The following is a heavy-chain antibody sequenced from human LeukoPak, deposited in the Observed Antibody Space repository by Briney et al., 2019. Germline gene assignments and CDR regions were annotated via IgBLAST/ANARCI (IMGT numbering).Heavy chain of an antibody. CDR2: MNPNSGNT. V-gene: IGHV1-8*01. J-gene: IGHJ4*02. CDR3: ARAGGRIAAAGTDFDY. D-gene: IGHD6-13*01. Sequence: ASVKVSCKASGYTFTSYDINWVRQATGQGLEWMGWMNPNSGNTGYAQKFQGRVTMTRNTSISTAYMGLSSLRSEDTAVYYCARAGGRIAAAGTDFDYWGQGTLVTVSS. CDR1: GYTFTSYD.